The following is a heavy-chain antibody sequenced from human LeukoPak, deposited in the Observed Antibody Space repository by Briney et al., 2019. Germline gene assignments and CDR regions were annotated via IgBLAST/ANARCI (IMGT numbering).Heavy chain of an antibody. Sequence: PVGSLRLSCAASGFTFSSYAMSWVRQAPGKGLEWVSAISGSGGGTYYADSVKGRFTISRDNSKNTLYVQMNSLRAEDTAVYYCARSHYYDSSGYSYYFDYWGQGTLVTVSS. V-gene: IGHV3-23*01. D-gene: IGHD3-22*01. J-gene: IGHJ4*02. CDR1: GFTFSSYA. CDR2: ISGSGGGT. CDR3: ARSHYYDSSGYSYYFDY.